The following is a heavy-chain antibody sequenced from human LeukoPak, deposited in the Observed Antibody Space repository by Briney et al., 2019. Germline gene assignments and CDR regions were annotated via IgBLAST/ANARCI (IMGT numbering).Heavy chain of an antibody. D-gene: IGHD2-15*01. CDR2: INHSGST. J-gene: IGHJ4*02. Sequence: SETLSLTCAVYGGSFSGYYWSWIRQPPGKGLEWIGEINHSGSTNYNPSLKSRVTISVDTSKNQFSLKLSSVTAADTAVYYCARASEGYCSGGSCYSAHVQTLQRPRSTTTTYYFDYWGQGTLVTVSS. V-gene: IGHV4-34*01. CDR1: GGSFSGYY. CDR3: ARASEGYCSGGSCYSAHVQTLQRPRSTTTTYYFDY.